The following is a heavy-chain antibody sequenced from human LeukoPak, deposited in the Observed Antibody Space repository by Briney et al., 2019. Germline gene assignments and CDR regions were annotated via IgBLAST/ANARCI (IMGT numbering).Heavy chain of an antibody. D-gene: IGHD1-26*01. Sequence: SETLSLTCAVYGGSFSGYYWSWIRQPPGKGLEWIGEINHSGSTNYNPSLKSRVTISVDTSKNQFSLKLSSVTAADTAVYYCARAGHSGGYPKPNWFDPWGQGTLVTVSS. CDR2: INHSGST. V-gene: IGHV4-34*01. CDR3: ARAGHSGGYPKPNWFDP. CDR1: GGSFSGYY. J-gene: IGHJ5*02.